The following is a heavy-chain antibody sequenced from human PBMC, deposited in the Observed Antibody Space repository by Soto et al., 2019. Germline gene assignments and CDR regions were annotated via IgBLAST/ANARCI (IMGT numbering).Heavy chain of an antibody. CDR3: AIRSYTSTWYPWFDS. CDR2: IYSSGSA. D-gene: IGHD6-13*01. V-gene: IGHV4-39*01. Sequence: SETLSLTCIVSGSIRSNNYYWGWIRQPPGKGLEWIGSIYSSGSAYYNPSLKSRVTMSVDTSKNQFSLKLSSVTAADTSVYYFAIRSYTSTWYPWFDSWGQGTLVTVSS. CDR1: GSIRSNNYY. J-gene: IGHJ5*01.